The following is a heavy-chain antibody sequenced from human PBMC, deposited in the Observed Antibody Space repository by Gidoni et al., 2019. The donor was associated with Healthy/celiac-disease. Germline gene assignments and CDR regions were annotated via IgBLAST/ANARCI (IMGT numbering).Heavy chain of an antibody. Sequence: QVQLVQSGAEVKKPGASVKVSCKASGYTFTGYYMHWVRQAPGQGLEWMGRINPNSGGTNYAQKCQGRVTMTRDTSISTAYMELSRLRSDDTAVYYCARVEWELEYYFDYWGQGTLVTVSS. CDR1: GYTFTGYY. D-gene: IGHD1-26*01. CDR2: INPNSGGT. J-gene: IGHJ4*02. V-gene: IGHV1-2*06. CDR3: ARVEWELEYYFDY.